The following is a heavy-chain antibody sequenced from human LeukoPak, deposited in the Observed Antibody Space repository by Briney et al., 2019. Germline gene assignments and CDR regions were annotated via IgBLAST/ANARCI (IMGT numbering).Heavy chain of an antibody. CDR1: GFTFSSYG. D-gene: IGHD6-19*01. CDR3: ARELGSGWGSFDY. V-gene: IGHV3-30*02. J-gene: IGHJ4*02. CDR2: IRYDGSNK. Sequence: GGSLRLSCAASGFTFSSYGMHWVRQAPGKGLEWVAFIRYDGSNKYYADSVKGRFTISRDNSKNTLSLQMNSLRAEDTAVYYCARELGSGWGSFDYWGQGTLVTVSS.